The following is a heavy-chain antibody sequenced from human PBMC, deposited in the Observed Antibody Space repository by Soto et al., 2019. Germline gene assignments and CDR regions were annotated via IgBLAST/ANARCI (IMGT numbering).Heavy chain of an antibody. CDR2: ISWNSGAI. D-gene: IGHD6-6*01. Sequence: EVQLVESGGGVAQPGRSLRLSCAASGFTFDEYGMHWVRQAPGKGLEWVSGISWNSGAIFYADSVKGRFTISRDNAKKSLYLQMNSLRGDDTALYFCVREKGIAARPFDYWGQGILVTVSS. CDR3: VREKGIAARPFDY. CDR1: GFTFDEYG. V-gene: IGHV3-9*01. J-gene: IGHJ4*02.